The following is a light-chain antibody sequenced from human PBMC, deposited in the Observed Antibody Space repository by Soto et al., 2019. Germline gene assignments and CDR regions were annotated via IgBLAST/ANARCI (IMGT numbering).Light chain of an antibody. J-gene: IGKJ2*01. V-gene: IGKV4-1*01. Sequence: DIVLTQSPASLTVSLGEVDTIECKSSQTVFYTSNVKNYLSWFQQKPGQPPKLLIYWASTRASGVPDRFSCSGSATHFTLTINRVQADDGESYFCQQSYTTPYTGGQGTKLDI. CDR2: WAS. CDR1: QTVFYTSNVKNY. CDR3: QQSYTTPYT.